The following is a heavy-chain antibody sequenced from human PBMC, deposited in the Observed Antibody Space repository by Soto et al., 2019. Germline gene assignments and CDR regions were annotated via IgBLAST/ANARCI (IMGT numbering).Heavy chain of an antibody. CDR2: ISAYNGNT. CDR3: ARDPPYYDISTGYYTHYYYYMDV. D-gene: IGHD3-9*01. Sequence: QVQLVQSGAEVKKPGASGKVSCKASGYTFTSYGISWVRQAPGQGREWMGWISAYNGNTNYAQKLQGRVTMTTDTSTSTAYMELRSLRSDDTAVYYCARDPPYYDISTGYYTHYYYYMDVWGKGTTVTVSS. V-gene: IGHV1-18*01. J-gene: IGHJ6*03. CDR1: GYTFTSYG.